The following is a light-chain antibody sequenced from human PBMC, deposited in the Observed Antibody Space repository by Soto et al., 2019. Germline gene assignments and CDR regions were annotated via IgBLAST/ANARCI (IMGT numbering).Light chain of an antibody. CDR2: GAS. CDR3: HQYATSPQT. Sequence: EIVLTQSPGTLSLSPGERATLSCRASQSVAKNYLAWYKQAAGQAPRLLIYGASSRATGITDRFSGGGSATDFTLTINRLEPEDSAVYYCHQYATSPQTFGQGTKVEI. J-gene: IGKJ1*01. CDR1: QSVAKNY. V-gene: IGKV3-20*01.